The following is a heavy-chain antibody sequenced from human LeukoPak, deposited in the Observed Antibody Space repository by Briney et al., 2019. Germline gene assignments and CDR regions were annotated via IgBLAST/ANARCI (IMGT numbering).Heavy chain of an antibody. CDR1: GYTFTSYG. V-gene: IGHV1-46*01. Sequence: ASVKVSCKASGYTFTSYGISWVRQAPGQGLEWMGIINPSGGSTSYAQKFQGRVTLTRDTSTSAVYMELSSLRSEDTAVYYCARVRYYYASGSFDYWGQGTLVTVSS. CDR3: ARVRYYYASGSFDY. J-gene: IGHJ4*02. CDR2: INPSGGST. D-gene: IGHD3-10*01.